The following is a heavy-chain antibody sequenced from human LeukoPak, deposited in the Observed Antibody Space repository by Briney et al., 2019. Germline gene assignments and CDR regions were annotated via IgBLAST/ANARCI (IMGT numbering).Heavy chain of an antibody. CDR3: ARYNEWLQYIWAFDI. Sequence: SETLSLTCTVSGGSISSYYWSWIRQPPGKGLEWIGYIYYSGSTNYNPSLKSRVTISVDTSKNQFSLKLSSVTAADTAVYYCARYNEWLQYIWAFDIWGQGTMVTVSS. CDR2: IYYSGST. V-gene: IGHV4-59*08. D-gene: IGHD5-24*01. J-gene: IGHJ3*02. CDR1: GGSISSYY.